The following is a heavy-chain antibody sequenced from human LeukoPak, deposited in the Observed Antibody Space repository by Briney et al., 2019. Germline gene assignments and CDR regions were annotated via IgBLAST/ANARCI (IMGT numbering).Heavy chain of an antibody. CDR1: GFTFSSYW. D-gene: IGHD6-6*01. CDR3: ARFSIAARPFDY. V-gene: IGHV3-7*01. Sequence: GGSLRLSCAASGFTFSSYWMSWVRQAPGKGLEWVANIKQDGSEEYYVHSVKGRFTISRDNAKNSLYLQMNSLRAEDTAVYYCARFSIAARPFDYWGQGTLVTVSS. CDR2: IKQDGSEE. J-gene: IGHJ4*02.